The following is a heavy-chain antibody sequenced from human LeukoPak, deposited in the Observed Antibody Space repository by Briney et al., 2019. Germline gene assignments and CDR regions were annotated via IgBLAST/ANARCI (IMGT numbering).Heavy chain of an antibody. V-gene: IGHV3-23*01. CDR2: IFGSGDST. CDR3: AKDQKPDSGYDIDY. J-gene: IGHJ4*02. D-gene: IGHD5-12*01. Sequence: GGSLRLSCAASGFTISTYGMNWVRQAPRKGLEWVSVIFGSGDSTYYTDSVKGRFTISRDRSKNTLYLEMHSLRADDTAVYYCAKDQKPDSGYDIDYWGQGTLVTVSS. CDR1: GFTISTYG.